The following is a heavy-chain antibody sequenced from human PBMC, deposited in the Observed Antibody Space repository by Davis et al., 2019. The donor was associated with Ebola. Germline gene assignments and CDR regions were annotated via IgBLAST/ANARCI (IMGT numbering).Heavy chain of an antibody. CDR3: AREGWTTGLDS. Sequence: AASVKVSCKASGYTFTGYYMHWVRQAPGQGLEWMGRINPNSGGTNYAQKFQGRVTMTRDTSISTAYMELRSLKSDDTAIYFCAREGWTTGLDSWGLGTLVTVSS. CDR1: GYTFTGYY. D-gene: IGHD1-1*01. V-gene: IGHV1-2*06. CDR2: INPNSGGT. J-gene: IGHJ4*02.